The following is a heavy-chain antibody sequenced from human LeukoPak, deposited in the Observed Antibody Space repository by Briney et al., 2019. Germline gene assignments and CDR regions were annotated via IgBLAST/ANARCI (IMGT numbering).Heavy chain of an antibody. CDR2: ISWNSGSI. D-gene: IGHD3-10*01. J-gene: IGHJ3*02. CDR3: AKDISGYDRIGAFDI. CDR1: GFTFDDYA. Sequence: PGGSLRLSCAASGFTFDDYAMHWVRQAPGKGLEWVSCISWNSGSIGYADSVKGRFTISRDNAKNSLYLQMNSLRAEDTALYYCAKDISGYDRIGAFDIWGQGTMVTVSS. V-gene: IGHV3-9*01.